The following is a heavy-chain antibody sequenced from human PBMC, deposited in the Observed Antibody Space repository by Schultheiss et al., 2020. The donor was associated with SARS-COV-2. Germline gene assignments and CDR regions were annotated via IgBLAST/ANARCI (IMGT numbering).Heavy chain of an antibody. J-gene: IGHJ5*02. V-gene: IGHV3-53*01. CDR2: IYSGGST. D-gene: IGHD3-3*01. Sequence: GGSLRLSCAASGFTVSSNYMSWVRQAPGKGLEWVSVIYSGGSTYYADSVKGRFTISRDNSKNTLYLQMNSLRAEDTAVYYCARPYYDFWSGYYTDWFDPWGQGTLVTVSS. CDR3: ARPYYDFWSGYYTDWFDP. CDR1: GFTVSSNY.